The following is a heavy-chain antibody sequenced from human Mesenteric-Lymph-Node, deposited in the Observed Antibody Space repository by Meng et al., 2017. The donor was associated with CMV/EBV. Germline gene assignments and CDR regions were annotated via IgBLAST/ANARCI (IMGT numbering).Heavy chain of an antibody. J-gene: IGHJ4*02. CDR1: GGSTTRGGSF. D-gene: IGHD4/OR15-4a*01. CDR2: IYDGGTT. V-gene: IGHV4-31*02. CDR3: ARAPRLYGGKGFDF. Sequence: SGGSTTRGGSFWTWLRQHSGRGLEWIGSIYDGGTTYYNPSLKSRVVISVDTSEKQFSLILTSVTAADTAVYYCARAPRLYGGKGFDFWGQGTLVTVSS.